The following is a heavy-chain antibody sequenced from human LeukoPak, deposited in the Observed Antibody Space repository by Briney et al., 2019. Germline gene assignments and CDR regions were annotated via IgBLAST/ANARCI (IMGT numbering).Heavy chain of an antibody. CDR1: GFTFSSYA. D-gene: IGHD3-16*01. CDR2: ISGSGGST. J-gene: IGHJ4*02. V-gene: IGHV3-23*01. CDR3: AKGEEGDRTPRPFDY. Sequence: PGGSLRLSCAASGFTFSSYAMSWVRQAPGKGLEWVSAISGSGGSTYYADSVKGRFTISRDNSKNTLYLQMNSLRAEDTAVYYCAKGEEGDRTPRPFDYWGQGTLVTVSS.